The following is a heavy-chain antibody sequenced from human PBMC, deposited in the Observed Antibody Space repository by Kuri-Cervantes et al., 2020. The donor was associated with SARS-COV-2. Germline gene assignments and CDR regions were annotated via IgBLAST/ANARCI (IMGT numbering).Heavy chain of an antibody. CDR3: ARKGLDSSGYSLGYD. Sequence: GESLKIYCAASGFTFSAYPMHRVRQAPGKGLEWVAVISYDGSNKYYADSVKGRFTISRDDAKNSLYLQMNSLRADDTALYYCARKGLDSSGYSLGYDWGQGTLVTVSS. D-gene: IGHD3-22*01. J-gene: IGHJ4*02. CDR2: ISYDGSNK. CDR1: GFTFSAYP. V-gene: IGHV3-30*04.